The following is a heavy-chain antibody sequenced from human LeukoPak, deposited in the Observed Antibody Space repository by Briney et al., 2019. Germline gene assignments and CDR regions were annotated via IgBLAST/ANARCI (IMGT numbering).Heavy chain of an antibody. V-gene: IGHV3-21*01. CDR2: ISSSSSYI. CDR3: ARDANTGDAFDI. J-gene: IGHJ3*02. Sequence: GPLRPSCAASGFPFSSYSMNWVRRPPGKGLEWVSSISSSSSYIYYADSVMGRFTISRDNAKNSLYLQMNSLRPEDTAVYYCARDANTGDAFDIWGQGTMVTVSS. CDR1: GFPFSSYS. D-gene: IGHD4/OR15-4a*01.